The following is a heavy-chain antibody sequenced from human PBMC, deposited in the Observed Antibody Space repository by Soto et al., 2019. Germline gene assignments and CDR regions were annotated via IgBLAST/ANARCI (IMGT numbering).Heavy chain of an antibody. Sequence: QVQLVESGGGVVQPGKSLRLCCAASGFTFNTYGMHWVRQAPGKGPEWVAVISNDGSNKYYADSVKGRFTIFRDNSKNTLYLQMNSLRAEDTAVYYCANWNYPQSDWGQGTLVTVSS. D-gene: IGHD1-7*01. V-gene: IGHV3-30*18. CDR3: ANWNYPQSD. J-gene: IGHJ4*02. CDR1: GFTFNTYG. CDR2: ISNDGSNK.